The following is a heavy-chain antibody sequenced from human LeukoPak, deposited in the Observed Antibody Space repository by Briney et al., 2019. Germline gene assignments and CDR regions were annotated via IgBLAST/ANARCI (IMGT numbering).Heavy chain of an antibody. CDR1: GYSFTGYW. V-gene: IGHV5-51*01. CDR2: IYPGDSDT. J-gene: IGHJ5*02. D-gene: IGHD3-22*01. CDR3: ARNLYYYDSSGYQQYNWFDP. Sequence: GESLKISCKGSGYSFTGYWIGWVRQMPGKGLEWMGIIYPGDSDTRYSPSFQGQVTISADKSISTAYLQWSSLKASDTAMYYCARNLYYYDSSGYQQYNWFDPWGQGTLVTVSS.